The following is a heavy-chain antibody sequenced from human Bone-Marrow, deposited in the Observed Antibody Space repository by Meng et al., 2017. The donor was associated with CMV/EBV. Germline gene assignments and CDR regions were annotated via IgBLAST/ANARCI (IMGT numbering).Heavy chain of an antibody. J-gene: IGHJ4*02. Sequence: LSLTCGASGFTFSNYGLHWVRQAPGKGLEWVAVISHDGKKKSYADSVKGRITISRDNAKNSLYLQMNSLRAEDTAVYYCARSIVGATRLFDYWGQGTLVTVSS. CDR3: ARSIVGATRLFDY. CDR2: ISHDGKKK. CDR1: GFTFSNYG. V-gene: IGHV3-30*04. D-gene: IGHD1-26*01.